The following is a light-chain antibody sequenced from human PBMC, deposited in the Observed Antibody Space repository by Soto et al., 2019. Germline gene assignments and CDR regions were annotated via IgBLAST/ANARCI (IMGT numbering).Light chain of an antibody. J-gene: IGKJ1*01. Sequence: DMQMTQSPSCVCGSIGDRVTITCRASQSISSYLNWYRQKPGKAPKLLIYAASSLQSGVPSRFSGSRSGTDFTLTISSLQPEDFATYSCQQSYSTPWTFGQGTKVDIK. CDR1: QSISSY. V-gene: IGKV1-39*01. CDR3: QQSYSTPWT. CDR2: AAS.